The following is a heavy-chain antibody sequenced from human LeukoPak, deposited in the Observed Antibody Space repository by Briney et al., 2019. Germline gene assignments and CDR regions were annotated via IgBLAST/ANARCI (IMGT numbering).Heavy chain of an antibody. J-gene: IGHJ4*02. CDR1: GFTFDDYA. D-gene: IGHD5-12*01. V-gene: IGHV3-9*01. CDR3: AKDMGRYSGYDLSVDY. CDR2: ISWNSGSI. Sequence: GGSLRLSCAASGFTFDDYAMHRVRQAPGKGLEWVSGISWNSGSIGYADSVKGRFTISRDNAKNSLYLQMNSLRAEDTALYYCAKDMGRYSGYDLSVDYWGQGTLVTVSS.